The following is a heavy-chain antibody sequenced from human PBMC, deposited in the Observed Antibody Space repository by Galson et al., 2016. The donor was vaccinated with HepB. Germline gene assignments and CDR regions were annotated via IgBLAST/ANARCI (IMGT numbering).Heavy chain of an antibody. CDR1: GFTFSNYG. Sequence: SLRLSCAASGFTFSNYGMTWVRQAPGKGLEWVSCILGNGDTTYYADSVKGRFTISRDNSKNTLFMQMNSLRAEDTAVYHCAKGQARPKGLRDWVGGSHYFDYRGKATLVTVSS. CDR3: AKGQARPKGLRDWVGGSHYFDY. V-gene: IGHV3-23*01. CDR2: ILGNGDTT. J-gene: IGHJ4*02. D-gene: IGHD1-26*01.